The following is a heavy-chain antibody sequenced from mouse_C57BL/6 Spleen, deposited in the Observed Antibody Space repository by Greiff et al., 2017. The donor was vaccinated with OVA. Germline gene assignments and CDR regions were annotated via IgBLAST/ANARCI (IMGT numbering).Heavy chain of an antibody. Sequence: QVQLQQPGAELVRPGSSVKLSCKASGYTFTSYWMHWVKQRPIQGLEWIGNIDPSDSETHYNQKFKDKATLTVDKSSSTASMQLSSLTSDDSAFYYCARGDLFYYAMDYWGQGTSVTVSS. CDR2: IDPSDSET. J-gene: IGHJ4*01. D-gene: IGHD3-3*01. V-gene: IGHV1-52*01. CDR3: ARGDLFYYAMDY. CDR1: GYTFTSYW.